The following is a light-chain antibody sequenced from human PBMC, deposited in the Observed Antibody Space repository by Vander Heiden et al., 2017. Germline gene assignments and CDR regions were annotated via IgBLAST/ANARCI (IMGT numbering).Light chain of an antibody. CDR1: QSISSY. J-gene: IGKJ1*01. V-gene: IGKV1-39*01. CDR3: QQSYSTPRT. Sequence: DIQMTQSPSSLSASVGTRVTITCRASQSISSYLNWYQQKQGKAPKLLIDAASSLQSGVPSRFSGSGAGTDFTLTISSLQPEDFATYYCQQSYSTPRTFGQGTKVEIK. CDR2: AAS.